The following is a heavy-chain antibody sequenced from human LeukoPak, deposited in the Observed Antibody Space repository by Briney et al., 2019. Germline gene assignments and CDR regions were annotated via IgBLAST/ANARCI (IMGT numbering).Heavy chain of an antibody. D-gene: IGHD4-17*01. Sequence: SETLSLTCSVSGGSISGYYWTWIRQPPGKGLEWIGYIYYSGYTTYNPSLKSRVTISVETSKKQLSLKLSSVTAADTAMYYCARDYGRNAMDVWGQGTTVTVSS. V-gene: IGHV4-59*01. CDR2: IYYSGYT. J-gene: IGHJ6*02. CDR1: GGSISGYY. CDR3: ARDYGRNAMDV.